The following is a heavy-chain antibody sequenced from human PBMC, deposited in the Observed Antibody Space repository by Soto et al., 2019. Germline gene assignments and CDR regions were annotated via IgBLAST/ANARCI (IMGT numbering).Heavy chain of an antibody. CDR1: GGTFSSYA. D-gene: IGHD3-10*01. V-gene: IGHV1-69*13. CDR3: ARDPGSVRVVIITFGVGDYFDY. CDR2: IIPIFGTA. J-gene: IGHJ4*01. Sequence: SVKVFFKTSGGTFSSYAISWVRPAPGQGLEWRGGIIPIFGTANYAQKSQGRVTITADESTSTVYMELSSRRSEVKAVYYCARDPGSVRVVIITFGVGDYFDYWG.